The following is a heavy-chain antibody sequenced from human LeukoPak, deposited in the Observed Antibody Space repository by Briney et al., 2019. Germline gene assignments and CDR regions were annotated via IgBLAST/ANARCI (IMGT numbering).Heavy chain of an antibody. D-gene: IGHD3-16*01. V-gene: IGHV4-59*08. CDR3: ARRGMGGVDY. CDR2: IYYSGST. J-gene: IGHJ4*02. CDR1: GGSISSYY. Sequence: SETLSLTCTVSGGSISSYYWSWIRQPAGKGLEWIGYIYYSGSTNYNPSLKSRVTISVGTSKNQFSLKLSSVTAADTAVYYCARRGMGGVDYWGQGTLVAVSS.